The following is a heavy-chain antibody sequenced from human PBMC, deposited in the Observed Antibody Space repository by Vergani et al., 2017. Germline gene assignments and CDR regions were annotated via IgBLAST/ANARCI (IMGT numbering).Heavy chain of an antibody. CDR1: GGSMSGYY. CDR3: SRHGGSGNFYHLFDS. CDR2: FHHTGMT. D-gene: IGHD3-10*01. J-gene: IGHJ4*02. V-gene: IGHV4-59*08. Sequence: QVRLQESGPGLVKPSETLSPTCSVPGGSMSGYYWSWIRQPPGKGLEWIASFHHTGMTYNNPSLKSRVTISVDTSKNLIPLKLNSVTAAEPALYFCSRHGGSGNFYHLFDSWGQGTLVTVSS.